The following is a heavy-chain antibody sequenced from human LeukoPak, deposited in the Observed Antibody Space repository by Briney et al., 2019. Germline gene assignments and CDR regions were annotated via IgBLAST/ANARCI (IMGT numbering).Heavy chain of an antibody. CDR3: ARGVWYGDYAFDY. CDR1: GFTFSSYS. CDR2: ISSSSSYI. V-gene: IGHV3-21*01. D-gene: IGHD4-17*01. Sequence: GGSLRLSCAASGFTFSSYSMNWVRQAPGKGLEWVSSISSSSSYIYYADSVKGRFTISRDNAKNSLYLQMNSLRAEDTAVYYCARGVWYGDYAFDYWGQGTLVTVSS. J-gene: IGHJ4*02.